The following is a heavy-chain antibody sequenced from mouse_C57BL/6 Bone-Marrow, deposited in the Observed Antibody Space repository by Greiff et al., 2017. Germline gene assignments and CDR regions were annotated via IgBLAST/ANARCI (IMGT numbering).Heavy chain of an antibody. V-gene: IGHV1-26*01. CDR2: INPNNGGT. CDR3: ARWDYDVNY. CDR1: GYTFTDYY. J-gene: IGHJ3*01. Sequence: EVKLQPSGPELVKPGASVKISCKASGYTFTDYYMNWVKQSHGKSLEWIGDINPNNGGTCYNQKFKGKATLTVDKSSSTAYMELRSLTSEDSAVYYCARWDYDVNYWGQGTLVTVSA. D-gene: IGHD2-4*01.